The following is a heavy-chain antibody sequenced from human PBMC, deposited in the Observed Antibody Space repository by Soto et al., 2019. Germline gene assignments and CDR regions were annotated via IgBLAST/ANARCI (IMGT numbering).Heavy chain of an antibody. CDR2: TYYSGST. J-gene: IGHJ3*02. CDR1: GVSMSSGGYY. D-gene: IGHD3-10*01. V-gene: IGHV4-31*03. CDR3: AREEAGAFDI. Sequence: QVQLQESGPGLLKPSQTLSLTCTFSGVSMSSGGYYWTWIRQHPGKGLEWIGYTYYSGSTYYNPSLKSRLTISVDTSKNQFSLRLSSVTAADTAVYYCAREEAGAFDIWGQGTMVTVSS.